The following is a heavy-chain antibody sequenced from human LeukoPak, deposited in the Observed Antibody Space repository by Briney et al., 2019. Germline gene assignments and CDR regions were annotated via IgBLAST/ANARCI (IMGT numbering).Heavy chain of an antibody. CDR1: GFTFGDYT. CDR2: IRSQTYAGTT. CDR3: ARVPKREDYFDY. V-gene: IGHV3-49*04. Sequence: PGGSLRLSCTTSGFTFGDYTVNWVRQAPGKGLEWLGFIRSQTYAGTTEYAASVKGRVTISRDDSKGIAYLQMNSLKTEDTAVYYCARVPKREDYFDYWGQGTLVTVSS. J-gene: IGHJ4*02. D-gene: IGHD2-2*01.